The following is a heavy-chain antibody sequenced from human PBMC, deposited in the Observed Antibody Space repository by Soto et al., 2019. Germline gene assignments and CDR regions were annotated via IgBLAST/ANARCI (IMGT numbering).Heavy chain of an antibody. CDR1: GFTFSDYY. V-gene: IGHV3-11*05. Sequence: PGGSLRLSCAAAGFTFSDYYMSLLRPAPGKGLEWVSYISSSSTYTNYADSVKGRFTISRDNAKNSLYLQMNSLRAEDTAVYYCARDHHRYSGYDYVDYWGQGTLVTVSS. D-gene: IGHD5-12*01. CDR3: ARDHHRYSGYDYVDY. CDR2: ISSSSTYT. J-gene: IGHJ4*02.